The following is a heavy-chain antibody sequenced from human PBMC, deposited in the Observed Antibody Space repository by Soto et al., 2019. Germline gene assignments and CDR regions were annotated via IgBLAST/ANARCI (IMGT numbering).Heavy chain of an antibody. CDR3: ARHNPISGSRLHTYYYMDV. J-gene: IGHJ6*03. D-gene: IGHD3-10*01. V-gene: IGHV5-51*01. CDR1: GYSFTSYW. Sequence: GESLKISCKGSGYSFTSYWIGWVRQMPGKGLEWMGIIYPGDSDTRYSPSFQGQVTISADKSISTAYLQWSSLKASDTAMYYCARHNPISGSRLHTYYYMDVWGKGTTVTVSS. CDR2: IYPGDSDT.